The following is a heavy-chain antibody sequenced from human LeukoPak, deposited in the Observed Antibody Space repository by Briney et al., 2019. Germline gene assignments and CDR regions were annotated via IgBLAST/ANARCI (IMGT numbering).Heavy chain of an antibody. CDR2: FDPEDGET. CDR1: GYTLTELS. Sequence: ASAKVSCKVSGYTLTELSMHWVRQAPGKGVEWMGGFDPEDGETIYAQKFQGRVTMTEDTSTDTAYMELSSLRSEDTAVYYCATDLNSGSYPGYWGQGTLVTVSS. V-gene: IGHV1-24*01. D-gene: IGHD1-26*01. CDR3: ATDLNSGSYPGY. J-gene: IGHJ4*02.